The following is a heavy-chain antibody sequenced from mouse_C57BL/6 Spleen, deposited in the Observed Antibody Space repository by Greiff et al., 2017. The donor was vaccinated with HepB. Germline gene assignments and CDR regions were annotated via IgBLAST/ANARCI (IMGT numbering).Heavy chain of an antibody. CDR1: GYTFTSYG. V-gene: IGHV1-81*01. D-gene: IGHD1-1*01. J-gene: IGHJ4*01. Sequence: VQLVESGAELARPGASVKLSCKASGYTFTSYGISWVKQRTGQGLEWIGEIYPRSGNTYYNEKFKGKATLTADKSSSTAYMELRSLTSEDSAVYFCARDMGSSYFYAMDYWGQGTSVTVSS. CDR2: IYPRSGNT. CDR3: ARDMGSSYFYAMDY.